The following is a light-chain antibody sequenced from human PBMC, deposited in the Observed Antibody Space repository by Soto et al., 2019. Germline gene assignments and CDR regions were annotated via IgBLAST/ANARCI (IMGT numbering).Light chain of an antibody. CDR3: MQALQTPVT. Sequence: DIVMTQSPLSLPVTPGEPASISCRSSQSLLHSNGYNCLDWYLQKPGQSPQLLIYLCSNRASGVPDRFSGSGSGADFTLKISRVEAEDVGVYYCMQALQTPVTFGGGTKVEIK. CDR1: QSLLHSNGYNC. CDR2: LCS. V-gene: IGKV2-28*01. J-gene: IGKJ4*01.